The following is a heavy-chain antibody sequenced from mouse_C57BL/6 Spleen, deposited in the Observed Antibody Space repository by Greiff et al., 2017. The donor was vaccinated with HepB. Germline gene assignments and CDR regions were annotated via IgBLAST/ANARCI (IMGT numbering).Heavy chain of an antibody. Sequence: VQLQQPGAELVKPGASVKMSCKASGYTFTSYWITWVKQRPGQGLEWIGDIYPGSGSTNYNEKFKSKATLTVDTSSSTAYMQLSSLTSEDSAVYYCARGYDYPSYWYFDVWGTGTTVTVSS. CDR1: GYTFTSYW. D-gene: IGHD2-4*01. CDR3: ARGYDYPSYWYFDV. J-gene: IGHJ1*03. CDR2: IYPGSGST. V-gene: IGHV1-55*01.